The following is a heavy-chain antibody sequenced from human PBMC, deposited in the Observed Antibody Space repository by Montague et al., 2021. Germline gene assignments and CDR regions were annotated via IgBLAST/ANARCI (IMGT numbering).Heavy chain of an antibody. V-gene: IGHV4-59*08. J-gene: IGHJ5*02. CDR3: AKQDYFVSGTSYKGFDP. CDR2: MFYGGAT. D-gene: IGHD3-10*01. Sequence: SETLSLTCTVSSGSIFYAHWRWVRQPPGKGPAWLGSMFYGGATSNNPSLKSRVTMSIETSTYQFSLERSFVTAADTAVYYCAKQDYFVSGTSYKGFDPWGPAVLLTVSS. CDR1: SGSIFYAH.